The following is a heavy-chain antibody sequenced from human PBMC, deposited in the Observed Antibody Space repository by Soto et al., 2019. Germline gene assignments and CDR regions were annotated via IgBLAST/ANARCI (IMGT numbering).Heavy chain of an antibody. Sequence: SETLSLTCTVSGGSISSYYWSWIRQPPGKGLEWIGYIYYSGSTNYNPSLKSRVTISVDTSKNQFSLKLSSVTAADTAVYYCERGTWTYDHDYWGQGTLVTVSS. V-gene: IGHV4-59*01. D-gene: IGHD5-12*01. CDR1: GGSISSYY. J-gene: IGHJ4*02. CDR2: IYYSGST. CDR3: ERGTWTYDHDY.